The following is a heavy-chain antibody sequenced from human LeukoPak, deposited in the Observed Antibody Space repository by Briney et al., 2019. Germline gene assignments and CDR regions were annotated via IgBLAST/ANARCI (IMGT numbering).Heavy chain of an antibody. J-gene: IGHJ4*02. D-gene: IGHD4/OR15-4a*01. CDR3: ARRAGAYSHPYDY. V-gene: IGHV3-53*01. Sequence: PGGSLRLSCAASGFTFSTYSMNWVRQAPGQGLEWVSFIYSAGSTHYSDSVKGRFTISIDNSKNTLYLQMNSLRVEDTAVYYCARRAGAYSHPYDYWGQGTLVTVSS. CDR2: IYSAGST. CDR1: GFTFSTYS.